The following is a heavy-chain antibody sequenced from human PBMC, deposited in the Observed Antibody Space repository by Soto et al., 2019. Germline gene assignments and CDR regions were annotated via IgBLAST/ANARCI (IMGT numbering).Heavy chain of an antibody. CDR3: AKFGSATTKSSTTYYIDD. CDR1: GFTFSSYS. Sequence: GSLTLSCAASGFTFSSYSMNWVRQAPGKGLEWVSYISSSSSTIYYADSVKGRFTFSRDNSKNTLYLQMNSLRAEDTAVYYCAKFGSATTKSSTTYYIDDWGQGAPVTGSS. D-gene: IGHD3-3*01. V-gene: IGHV3-48*01. J-gene: IGHJ4*02. CDR2: ISSSSSTI.